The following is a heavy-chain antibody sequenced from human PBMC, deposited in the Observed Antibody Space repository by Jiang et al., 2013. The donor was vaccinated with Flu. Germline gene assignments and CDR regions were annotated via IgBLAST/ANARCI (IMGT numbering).Heavy chain of an antibody. CDR3: ARGIGNYYYYYMDV. Sequence: PSETLSLTCTVSGGSISSSSYYWGWIRQPPGKGLEWIGSIYYSGSTYYNPSLKSRVTISVDTSKNQFSLKLSSVTAADTAVYYCARGIGNYYYYYMDVWGKGTTVTVSS. D-gene: IGHD3-10*01. CDR2: IYYSGST. V-gene: IGHV4-39*01. J-gene: IGHJ6*03. CDR1: GGSISSSSYY.